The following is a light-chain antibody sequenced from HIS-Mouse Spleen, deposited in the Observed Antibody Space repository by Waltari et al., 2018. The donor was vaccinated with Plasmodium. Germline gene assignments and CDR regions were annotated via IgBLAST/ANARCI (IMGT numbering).Light chain of an antibody. V-gene: IGLV2-14*01. J-gene: IGLJ3*02. CDR1: STDVGRYTY. Sequence: QSALTQPASVSGSPGQSITISCTGTSTDVGRYTYVPWYQQHPGKAPKLMIDEVSNRPSGVSNRFSGSKSGNTASLTISGLQAEDEADYYCSSYTSSSTWVFGGGTKLTVL. CDR3: SSYTSSSTWV. CDR2: EVS.